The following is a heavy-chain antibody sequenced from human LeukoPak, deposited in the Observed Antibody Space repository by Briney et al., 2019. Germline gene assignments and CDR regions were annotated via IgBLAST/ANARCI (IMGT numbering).Heavy chain of an antibody. Sequence: GGSLRLSCAASGFTFSSYFMNWVRQAPGKGLEWVSSISSSSSYIYYADSLEGRFTISRDNAKNLLYLQMNSLRAEDTAVYYCARGYGYYDTSGYFFDYWGQGTLVTVSS. D-gene: IGHD3-22*01. J-gene: IGHJ4*02. CDR3: ARGYGYYDTSGYFFDY. CDR1: GFTFSSYF. CDR2: ISSSSSYI. V-gene: IGHV3-21*01.